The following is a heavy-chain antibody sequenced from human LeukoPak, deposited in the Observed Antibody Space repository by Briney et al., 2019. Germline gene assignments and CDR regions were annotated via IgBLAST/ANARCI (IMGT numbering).Heavy chain of an antibody. Sequence: GESLKISCKGSGYSFTNYWIGWVRQMPGKGLEWMGIIYPDDSDTRYSPSFQGQVTISADKSISTAYLQWSSLKASDTAMYYCARRTDRSFWYLDYWGQGTLVTVSS. J-gene: IGHJ4*02. V-gene: IGHV5-51*01. CDR1: GYSFTNYW. CDR2: IYPDDSDT. CDR3: ARRTDRSFWYLDY.